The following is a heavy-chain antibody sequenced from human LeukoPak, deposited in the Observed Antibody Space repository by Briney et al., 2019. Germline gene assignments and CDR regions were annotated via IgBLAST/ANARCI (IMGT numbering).Heavy chain of an antibody. V-gene: IGHV3-23*01. Sequence: GGSLRLSCAGSGFTLSSYVMTWVRQAPGKGLEWVSIISESGNDAYYADSVKGRFIIFRDNSKNTLFLQMNSLRAEDSAVYYCVKRPLGSCTTSSCSAGYFDNWGQGTLVTVSS. CDR1: GFTLSSYV. CDR3: VKRPLGSCTTSSCSAGYFDN. D-gene: IGHD2-15*01. J-gene: IGHJ4*02. CDR2: ISESGNDA.